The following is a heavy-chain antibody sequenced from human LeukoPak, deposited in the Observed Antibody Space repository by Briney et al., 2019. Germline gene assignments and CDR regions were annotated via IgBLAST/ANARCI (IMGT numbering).Heavy chain of an antibody. J-gene: IGHJ4*02. D-gene: IGHD4-17*01. CDR3: AKDDYGDCDK. V-gene: IGHV3-23*01. Sequence: GGSLSLPCAASGFTFSSYAMGWVRQAPGKGLEWVSAVSGSGGSAYYADSVKGRFTISRDNSKNTLYLQMNSLRAEDTAVYYCAKDDYGDCDKWGERTLVTVSS. CDR2: VSGSGGSA. CDR1: GFTFSSYA.